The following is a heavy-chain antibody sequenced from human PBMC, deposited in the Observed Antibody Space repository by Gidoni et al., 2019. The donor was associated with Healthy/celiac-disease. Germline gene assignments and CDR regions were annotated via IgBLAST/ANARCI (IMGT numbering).Heavy chain of an antibody. D-gene: IGHD6-13*01. Sequence: EVQLVESGGGLVKPGGSLRLSCADSGFTFSSYSMTWVRQAPGKGLEWVSSISISSSYIYDADSVKGRFTISRDNAKNSLYLQMNSLRAEDTAVYYCARWYSSSWYVWFDPWGQGTLVTVSS. CDR3: ARWYSSSWYVWFDP. CDR1: GFTFSSYS. J-gene: IGHJ5*02. CDR2: ISISSSYI. V-gene: IGHV3-21*01.